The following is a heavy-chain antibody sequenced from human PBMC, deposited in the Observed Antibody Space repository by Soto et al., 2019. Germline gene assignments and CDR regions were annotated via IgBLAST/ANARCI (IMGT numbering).Heavy chain of an antibody. CDR1: GGTFSSYA. Sequence: ASVKVSCKASGGTFSSYAISWVRQAPGQGLEWMGWINPNCGGTNYAQKFQGWVTMTRDTSISTAYMELSRLRSDDTAVYYCGRALRMGGMDVWGQGTTVTVSS. CDR3: GRALRMGGMDV. J-gene: IGHJ6*02. CDR2: INPNCGGT. D-gene: IGHD2-8*01. V-gene: IGHV1-2*04.